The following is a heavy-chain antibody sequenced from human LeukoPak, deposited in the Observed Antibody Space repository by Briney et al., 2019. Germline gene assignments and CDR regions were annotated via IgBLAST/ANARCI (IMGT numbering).Heavy chain of an antibody. J-gene: IGHJ3*02. CDR3: ARDTIRFLYPPGAAFDI. CDR2: IKQDGSEK. V-gene: IGHV3-7*01. CDR1: GFTISSYW. D-gene: IGHD3-3*01. Sequence: GGSLRLSCAASGFTISSYWMSWVRQAPGKGLEWVANIKQDGSEKYYVDSVKGRFTISRDNAKNSLYLQMNSLRAEDTAVYYCARDTIRFLYPPGAAFDIWGQGTMVTVSS.